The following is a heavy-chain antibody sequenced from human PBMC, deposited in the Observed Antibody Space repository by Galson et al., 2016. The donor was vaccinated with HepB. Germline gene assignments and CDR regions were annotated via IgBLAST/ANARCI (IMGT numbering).Heavy chain of an antibody. CDR2: IATYNGDT. Sequence: SVKVSCKASGYTFTSYGISWVRQAPGQGLEWMGWIATYNGDTNYAQKFQGSLTMTTDTSTTTAYMELRSLRFDDTAVYYCARDRIKVVPPVIDWFDPWGQGTLVTVS. CDR3: ARDRIKVVPPVIDWFDP. CDR1: GYTFTSYG. J-gene: IGHJ5*02. V-gene: IGHV1-18*04. D-gene: IGHD2-2*01.